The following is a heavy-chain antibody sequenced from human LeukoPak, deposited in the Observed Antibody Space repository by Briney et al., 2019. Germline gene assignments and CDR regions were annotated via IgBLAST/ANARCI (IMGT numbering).Heavy chain of an antibody. J-gene: IGHJ4*02. CDR1: GGTFSSYA. CDR2: IIPILGIA. Sequence: SVKVSCKASGGTFSSYAISWVRQAPGQGLEWMGRIIPILGIANYAQKFQGRVTITADKSTSTAYMELSSLRSEDTAVYYCASVDTAMVTGYFDYWGQGTLVTVSS. V-gene: IGHV1-69*04. CDR3: ASVDTAMVTGYFDY. D-gene: IGHD5-18*01.